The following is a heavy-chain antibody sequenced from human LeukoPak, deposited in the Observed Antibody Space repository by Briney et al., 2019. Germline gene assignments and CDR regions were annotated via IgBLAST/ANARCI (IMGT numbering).Heavy chain of an antibody. V-gene: IGHV3-64*01. CDR2: ISSNGGST. J-gene: IGHJ6*02. D-gene: IGHD1/OR15-1a*01. CDR3: ARTGTNYYYYGMDV. CDR1: GFTFSSYA. Sequence: GGSLRLSCATSGFTFSSYAMSWVRQAPGKGLEYVSAISSNGGSTYYANSVKGRFTISRDNSKNTLYLQMGSLRAEDMAVYYCARTGTNYYYYGMDVWGQGTTVTVSS.